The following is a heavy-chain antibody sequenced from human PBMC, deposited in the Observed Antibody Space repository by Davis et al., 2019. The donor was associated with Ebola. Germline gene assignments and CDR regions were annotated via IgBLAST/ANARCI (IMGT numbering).Heavy chain of an antibody. D-gene: IGHD3-3*01. V-gene: IGHV4-39*01. CDR1: GGSIKSSNYY. J-gene: IGHJ5*02. Sequence: MPSETLSLTCSVSGGSIKSSNYYWGWIRRPPGKGLEWIGSIFYSGNTYYRSSLKSRVTMSVDTSKNQFSLRLASVTAADTAVYYCARLYYDFWSGYYIANWFDPWGQGTLVTVSS. CDR3: ARLYYDFWSGYYIANWFDP. CDR2: IFYSGNT.